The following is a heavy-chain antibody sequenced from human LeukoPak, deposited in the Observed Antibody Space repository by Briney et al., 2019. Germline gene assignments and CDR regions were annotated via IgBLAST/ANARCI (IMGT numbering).Heavy chain of an antibody. CDR1: GFTFSNAW. CDR3: TRGSYDVLTGYSTLGEF. CDR2: MYYSGTT. J-gene: IGHJ1*01. V-gene: IGHV4-59*05. Sequence: GSLRLSCAASGFTFSNAWMSWVRQAPGKGLEWVASMYYSGTTYYNPSLKSRVTISADTSKKRFSLKLRSVTAADTAVYYCTRGSYDVLTGYSTLGEFWGQGTLVIVSS. D-gene: IGHD3-9*01.